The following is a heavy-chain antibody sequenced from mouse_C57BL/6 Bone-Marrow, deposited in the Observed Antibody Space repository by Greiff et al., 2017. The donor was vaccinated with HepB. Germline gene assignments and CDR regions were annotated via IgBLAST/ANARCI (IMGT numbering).Heavy chain of an antibody. CDR2: IDPEEGDT. D-gene: IGHD1-1*01. CDR1: GFNIKDYY. CDR3: TLLLRFDY. J-gene: IGHJ2*01. Sequence: VHVKQSGAELVRPGASAKLSCTAPGFNIKDYYMHWVKQRPEQGLEWIGRIDPEEGDTEYAPKFQGKATMTADTSSNTAYLQLSSLTSEDTAVYYCTLLLRFDYWGQGTTLTVSS. V-gene: IGHV14-1*01.